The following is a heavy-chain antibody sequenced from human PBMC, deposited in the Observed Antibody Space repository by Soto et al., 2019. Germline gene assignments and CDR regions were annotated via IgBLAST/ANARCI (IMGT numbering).Heavy chain of an antibody. D-gene: IGHD5-12*01. Sequence: ASETLSLTCTVSGGSISSYYWSWIRQPPGKGLEWIGYIYYSGSTNYNPSLKSRVTISVDTSKSQFSLKLSSVTAADTAVYYCARGYSGYDHNTWLVFSVSPYYYGMDVWGQGTTVTVSS. CDR3: ARGYSGYDHNTWLVFSVSPYYYGMDV. CDR2: IYYSGST. J-gene: IGHJ6*02. CDR1: GGSISSYY. V-gene: IGHV4-59*01.